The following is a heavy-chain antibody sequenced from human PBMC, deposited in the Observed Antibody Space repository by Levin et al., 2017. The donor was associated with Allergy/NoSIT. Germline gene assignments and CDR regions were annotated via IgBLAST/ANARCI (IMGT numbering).Heavy chain of an antibody. CDR1: GGSFSGYY. CDR2: INHSGST. J-gene: IGHJ5*02. CDR3: ARCPGYCSGGSCYVGWFDP. Sequence: SETLSLTCAVYGGSFSGYYWSWIRQPPGKGLEWIGEINHSGSTNYNPSLKSRVTISVDTSKNQFSLKLSSVTAADTAVYYCARCPGYCSGGSCYVGWFDPWGQGTLVTVSS. D-gene: IGHD2-15*01. V-gene: IGHV4-34*01.